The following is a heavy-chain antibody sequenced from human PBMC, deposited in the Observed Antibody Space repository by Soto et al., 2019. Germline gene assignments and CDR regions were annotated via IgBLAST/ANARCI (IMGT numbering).Heavy chain of an antibody. J-gene: IGHJ4*02. D-gene: IGHD2-15*01. CDR3: ARGVLSDSGTCY. CDR2: ISSGSSYI. CDR1: EFNFSSYT. Sequence: PGVSLRHSCAASEFNFSSYTMNWVRQAPGKGLEWVSSISSGSSYIYYADSMKGRFTISRDNAKNSLYLQMNGLRAEDTAVYYCARGVLSDSGTCYWGRGTLVPV. V-gene: IGHV3-21*01.